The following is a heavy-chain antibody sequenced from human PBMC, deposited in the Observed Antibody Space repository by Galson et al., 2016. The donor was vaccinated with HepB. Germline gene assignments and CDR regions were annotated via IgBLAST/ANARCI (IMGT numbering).Heavy chain of an antibody. D-gene: IGHD2-2*02. V-gene: IGHV3-7*03. Sequence: SLRLSCAASGFTFSGFWMSWARQAPGKGLEWVANIKHDGSDKNYVDSVKGRFTISRDNAKNSLYLQMNSPRVEDTAVYYCVRGGGRIPDHWGQGTLVTVSS. CDR1: GFTFSGFW. J-gene: IGHJ4*02. CDR3: VRGGGRIPDH. CDR2: IKHDGSDK.